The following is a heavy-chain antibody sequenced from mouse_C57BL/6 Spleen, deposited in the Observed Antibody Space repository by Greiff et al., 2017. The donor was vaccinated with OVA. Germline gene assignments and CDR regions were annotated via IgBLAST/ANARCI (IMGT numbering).Heavy chain of an antibody. CDR2: INPNNGGT. CDR1: GYTFTDYN. D-gene: IGHD1-1*01. Sequence: VQLQQSGPELVKPGASVKIPCKASGYTFTDYNMDWVKQSHGKSLEWIGDINPNNGGTIYNQKFKGKATLTVDKSSCTAYMELRSLTSEDTAVYYCARSLYYGSSLGYWGQGTTLTVSS. J-gene: IGHJ2*01. CDR3: ARSLYYGSSLGY. V-gene: IGHV1-18*01.